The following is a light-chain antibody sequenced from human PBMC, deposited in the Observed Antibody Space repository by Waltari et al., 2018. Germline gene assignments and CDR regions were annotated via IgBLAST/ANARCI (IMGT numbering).Light chain of an antibody. Sequence: DIHMTQSPSPVSASVGYRFTITCRTTQDSSNWLAWYQQKPGKAPKLLIYAASNLQSAVPSRFSGRGSGTDFTLTISSLQPEDFATYYCQQANSFPGTFGQGTRLEIK. V-gene: IGKV1-12*01. J-gene: IGKJ5*01. CDR1: QDSSNW. CDR2: AAS. CDR3: QQANSFPGT.